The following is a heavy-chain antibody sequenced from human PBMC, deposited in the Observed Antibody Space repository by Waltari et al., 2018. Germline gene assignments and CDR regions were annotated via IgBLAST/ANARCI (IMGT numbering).Heavy chain of an antibody. D-gene: IGHD2-15*01. CDR1: GGTFSSYA. CDR2: IIPIFGTA. Sequence: QVQLVQYGAEVKKPGSSVKVSCKASGGTFSSYAISWVRQAPGQGLEWMGRIIPIFGTANYAQKFQGRVTITADKSTSTAYMELSSLRSEDTAVYYCARAYCSGGSCYSLPYSEYYYGMDVWGQGTTVTVSS. CDR3: ARAYCSGGSCYSLPYSEYYYGMDV. J-gene: IGHJ6*02. V-gene: IGHV1-69*08.